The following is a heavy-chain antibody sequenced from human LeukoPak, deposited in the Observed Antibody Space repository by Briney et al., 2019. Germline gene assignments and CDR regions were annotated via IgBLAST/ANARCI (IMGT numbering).Heavy chain of an antibody. CDR3: ASMIAMAASPFDY. J-gene: IGHJ4*02. V-gene: IGHV4-39*01. CDR1: GGSISSYY. Sequence: PSETLSLTCTVSGGSISSYYWGWIRQPPGKGLEWIGSIYYRGSTYYNPSLKSRVTISVDTSKNQFSLKLSSVTAADTAVYYCASMIAMAASPFDYWGQGTLVTVSS. D-gene: IGHD6-19*01. CDR2: IYYRGST.